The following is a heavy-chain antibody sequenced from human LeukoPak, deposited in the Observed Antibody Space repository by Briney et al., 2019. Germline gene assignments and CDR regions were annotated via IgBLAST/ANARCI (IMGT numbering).Heavy chain of an antibody. CDR3: ARTRYGSGSYYLDY. Sequence: SETLSLTCTVSGGSISSSSYYWGWIRQPPGKGLEWIGSIYYSGSTYYNPSLKSRVTISVDTSKNLLSLKLSSLTAADTAVYYCARTRYGSGSYYLDYWGQGTLVTVSS. D-gene: IGHD3-10*01. CDR2: IYYSGST. CDR1: GGSISSSSYY. V-gene: IGHV4-39*07. J-gene: IGHJ4*02.